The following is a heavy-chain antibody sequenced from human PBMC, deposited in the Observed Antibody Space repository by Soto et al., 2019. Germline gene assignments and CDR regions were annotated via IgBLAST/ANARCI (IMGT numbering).Heavy chain of an antibody. CDR1: GYTFTSYY. CDR2: INPSGGST. D-gene: IGHD5-12*01. CDR3: ARDQGEMATITGLPSFDY. Sequence: QVQLVQSGAEVKKPGASVKVSCKASGYTFTSYYMHWVRQAPGQGLEWMGIINPSGGSTSYAQKFQGRVTMTRDTSTSTVYMELSSLRSEDTAVYYCARDQGEMATITGLPSFDYWGQGTLVTVSS. V-gene: IGHV1-46*01. J-gene: IGHJ4*02.